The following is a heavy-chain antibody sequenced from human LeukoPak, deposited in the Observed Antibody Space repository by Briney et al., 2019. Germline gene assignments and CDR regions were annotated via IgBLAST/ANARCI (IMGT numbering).Heavy chain of an antibody. Sequence: SETLSLTCNVSGGSITSYYWNWIRQPPGKGLEWIGYIYYTGSTNSNPSLKSRLTISLDTSKKQFSLKPSSVTAADTAIYYCASSYFYDGNRYFDYWGQGALVTVSS. CDR2: IYYTGST. CDR3: ASSYFYDGNRYFDY. V-gene: IGHV4-59*08. J-gene: IGHJ4*02. D-gene: IGHD3-22*01. CDR1: GGSITSYY.